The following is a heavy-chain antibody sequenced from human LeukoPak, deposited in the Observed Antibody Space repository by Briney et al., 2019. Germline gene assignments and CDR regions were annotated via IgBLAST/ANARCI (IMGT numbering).Heavy chain of an antibody. J-gene: IGHJ5*02. CDR2: IYYSGST. Sequence: SETLSLTCTVSGGSISSYYWSWIRQPPGKGLEWIGHIYYSGSTNYNPSLKSRVTISVDTSKNQFSLKVRSVTAADTAVYYCARHLGYCSSTSCYSWFDPWGQGTLVTVSS. V-gene: IGHV4-59*08. D-gene: IGHD2-2*01. CDR1: GGSISSYY. CDR3: ARHLGYCSSTSCYSWFDP.